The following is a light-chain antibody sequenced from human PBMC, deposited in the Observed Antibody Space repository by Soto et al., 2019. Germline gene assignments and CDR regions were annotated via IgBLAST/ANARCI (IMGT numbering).Light chain of an antibody. CDR1: SSDVGGYNY. CDR3: SSYTSASTLLYL. Sequence: QSARTQPASVSGSPGQSITISCTGTSSDVGGYNYVSWYQQHPGIAPKLLIYGVTNRPSGVSTRFSGSKSGNTASLTISGLQAEDEADHHCSSYTSASTLLYLFGTGTKVTVL. J-gene: IGLJ1*01. CDR2: GVT. V-gene: IGLV2-14*01.